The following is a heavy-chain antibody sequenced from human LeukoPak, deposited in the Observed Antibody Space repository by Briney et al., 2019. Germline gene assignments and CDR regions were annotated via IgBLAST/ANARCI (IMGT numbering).Heavy chain of an antibody. V-gene: IGHV4-34*01. D-gene: IGHD3-10*01. J-gene: IGHJ4*02. CDR2: INHSGGT. CDR3: ARGVDYYGV. CDR1: GGSFSGYS. Sequence: SETLSLTCAVYGGSFSGYSWNWIRQPPVKGLEWIGEINHSGGTNYNPSLKSRVTISVDTSKKQFSLKLSSVTAADTAVYYCARGVDYYGVWGQGTLVIVSS.